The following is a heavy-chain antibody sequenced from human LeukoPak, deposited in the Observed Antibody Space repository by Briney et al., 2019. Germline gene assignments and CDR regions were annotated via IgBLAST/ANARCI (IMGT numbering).Heavy chain of an antibody. D-gene: IGHD2-2*01. CDR1: GFTFSSYS. CDR2: ISSSSSYI. CDR3: ARDPYCSSTSCYGWFDP. Sequence: GGSLRLSCAASGFTFSSYSMNWVRQAPGKGLEWVSSISSSSSYIYYADSVKGRFTISRDNAKNSLYLQMNSLRAEDTAVYYCARDPYCSSTSCYGWFDPWGQGTLVTVSS. J-gene: IGHJ5*02. V-gene: IGHV3-21*01.